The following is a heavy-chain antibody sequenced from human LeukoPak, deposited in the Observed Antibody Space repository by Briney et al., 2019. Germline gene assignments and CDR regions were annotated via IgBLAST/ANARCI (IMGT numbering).Heavy chain of an antibody. CDR2: ISSTGSYM. Sequence: GGSLRLSCAASGFKLSSYMLNWVRQAPGKGLEWVSSISSTGSYMYYADSVKGRFTISRDNPGNVMYLQMDSLRAEDTAVYYCTRVAQSGPTGWFDPWGQGTLVTVSS. J-gene: IGHJ5*02. V-gene: IGHV3-21*01. CDR1: GFKLSSYM. D-gene: IGHD1-1*01. CDR3: TRVAQSGPTGWFDP.